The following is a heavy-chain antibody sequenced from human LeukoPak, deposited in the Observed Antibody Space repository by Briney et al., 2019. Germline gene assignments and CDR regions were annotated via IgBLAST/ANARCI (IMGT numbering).Heavy chain of an antibody. CDR3: ARGPSGYHNT. CDR1: GFTFSSYA. CDR2: ISGSVGNI. J-gene: IGHJ4*02. Sequence: PGGSLRLSCAASGFTFSSYAMSWVRQAPGKGLEWVSTISGSVGNIYYADSVKGRFTISRDNSKNTLYLQMNSLRAEDTAVYYCARGPSGYHNTGGQGTLVTVSS. V-gene: IGHV3-23*01. D-gene: IGHD5-12*01.